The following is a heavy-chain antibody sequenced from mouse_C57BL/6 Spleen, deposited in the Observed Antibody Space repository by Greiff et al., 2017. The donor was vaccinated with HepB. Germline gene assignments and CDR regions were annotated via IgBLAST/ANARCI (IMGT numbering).Heavy chain of an antibody. CDR2: IRSKSNNYAT. Sequence: EVKLVESGGGLVQPKGSLKLSCAASGFSFNTYAMNWVRQAPGKGLEWVARIRSKSNNYATYYADSVKDRFTISRDDSESMLYLQMNNLKTEDTAMYDCVRQGGNYTYAMDYWGQGTSVTVSS. J-gene: IGHJ4*01. D-gene: IGHD2-1*01. V-gene: IGHV10-1*01. CDR1: GFSFNTYA. CDR3: VRQGGNYTYAMDY.